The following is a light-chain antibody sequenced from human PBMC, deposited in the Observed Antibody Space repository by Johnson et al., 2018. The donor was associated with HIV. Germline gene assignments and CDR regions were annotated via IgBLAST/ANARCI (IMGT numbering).Light chain of an antibody. J-gene: IGLJ1*01. CDR3: GTWDSSLSAGGANSV. CDR2: DNN. Sequence: QSALTQPPSVSAAPGQKVTFSCSGSTSNIGNNDVSWYQQLPGTAPKLLIYDNNKRPSGIPDRFSGSKSGTSATLGITGLQTGDEAVYYCGTWDSSLSAGGANSVCGTGTKVPVL. V-gene: IGLV1-51*01. CDR1: TSNIGNND.